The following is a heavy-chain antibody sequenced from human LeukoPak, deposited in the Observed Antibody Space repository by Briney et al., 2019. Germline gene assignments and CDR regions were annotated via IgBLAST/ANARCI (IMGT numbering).Heavy chain of an antibody. D-gene: IGHD6-19*01. J-gene: IGHJ3*01. CDR1: GFTFSDYD. CDR2: ITGSSSSK. CDR3: ARPTTSGWYPH. Sequence: GGSLRLSCAAPGFTFSDYDMTWIRQAPGTGLEWVSYITGSSSSKYYADSVKGRFTISRDNAKNSLYLQMSSLRAEDTAVYYCARPTTSGWYPHWGQGTMVTVSS. V-gene: IGHV3-48*01.